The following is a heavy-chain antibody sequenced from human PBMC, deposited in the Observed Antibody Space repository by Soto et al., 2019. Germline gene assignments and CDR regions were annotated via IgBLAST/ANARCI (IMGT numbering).Heavy chain of an antibody. CDR3: VIDGDVFDY. D-gene: IGHD4-17*01. CDR2: ISSSRSTM. Sequence: PGGSLRLSCAASGFTFSSYSMNWVRQAPGKGLEWVSYISSSRSTMYYADSVKGRFTISRDNAKNSLYLQMNSLRAEDTALYYCVIDGDVFDYRGQGTLVTVSS. V-gene: IGHV3-48*01. J-gene: IGHJ4*02. CDR1: GFTFSSYS.